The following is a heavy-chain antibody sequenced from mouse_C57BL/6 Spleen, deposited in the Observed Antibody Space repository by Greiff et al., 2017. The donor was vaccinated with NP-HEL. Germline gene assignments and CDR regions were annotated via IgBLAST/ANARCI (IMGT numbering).Heavy chain of an antibody. CDR1: GYTFTSYW. V-gene: IGHV1-55*01. Sequence: QVQLQQSGAELVKPGASVKMSCKASGYTFTSYWITWVKQRPGQGLEWIGDIYPGSGSTNYNEKFKSKATLTVDTSSSTAYMQLSSLTSEDSAVYYCARSVRWPGDYAMDYWGQGTSVTVSS. J-gene: IGHJ4*01. CDR2: IYPGSGST. CDR3: ARSVRWPGDYAMDY. D-gene: IGHD2-3*01.